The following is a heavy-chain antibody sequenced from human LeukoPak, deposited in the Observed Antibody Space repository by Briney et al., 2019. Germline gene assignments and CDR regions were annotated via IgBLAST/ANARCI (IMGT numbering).Heavy chain of an antibody. Sequence: GGSLRLSCAASGFTFSSYEMNWVRQAPGKGLEWVSGISSDGGTFYPDSVKGRFTISRDNSKNTLYLQMNSLRAADTAIYYCAKEIAAIGLPAVDYWGQGTLVTVSS. CDR1: GFTFSSYE. V-gene: IGHV3-23*01. CDR3: AKEIAAIGLPAVDY. D-gene: IGHD6-13*01. J-gene: IGHJ4*02. CDR2: ISSDGGT.